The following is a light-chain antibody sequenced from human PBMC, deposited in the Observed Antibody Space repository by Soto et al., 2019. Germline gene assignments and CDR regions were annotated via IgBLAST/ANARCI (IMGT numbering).Light chain of an antibody. V-gene: IGKV3-20*01. J-gene: IGKJ1*01. CDR2: GAS. Sequence: EIVLTQSPGTLSLSPGERATLSCRASQSVSSSYLAWYQQKPGQAPRLLIYGASSRATGIPDRFSGSGSGTDFTLTISRLEPEDFAAYYCQKYGSPPWTFGQGTKVEIK. CDR1: QSVSSSY. CDR3: QKYGSPPWT.